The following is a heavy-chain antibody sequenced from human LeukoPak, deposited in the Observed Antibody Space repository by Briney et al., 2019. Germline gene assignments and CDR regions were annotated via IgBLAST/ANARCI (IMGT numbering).Heavy chain of an antibody. Sequence: GGSLRVSCAASGFTFNSYWMSWVRQARGKGLEWLANIKQDGSEKYYVDSVKGRFTISRDNAKNSLYLQMNSLRVEDTAVYYCARPGRGTAYWGQGTLVTVSS. CDR2: IKQDGSEK. CDR1: GFTFNSYW. D-gene: IGHD3-16*01. V-gene: IGHV3-7*01. J-gene: IGHJ4*02. CDR3: ARPGRGTAY.